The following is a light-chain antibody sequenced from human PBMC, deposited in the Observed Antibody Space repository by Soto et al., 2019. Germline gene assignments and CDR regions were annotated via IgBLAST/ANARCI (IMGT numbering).Light chain of an antibody. CDR2: SSN. Sequence: QSVLTQPPSASGTPGQRVTISCSGTSSNIGSNTVNWYQQLPGRAPQLLIYSSNLRPSGVPDRFSGSKSGTSGSLAISGLRSEDEADYYCAAWDDTLDGVIFGGGTKLTV. J-gene: IGLJ2*01. V-gene: IGLV1-44*01. CDR3: AAWDDTLDGVI. CDR1: SSNIGSNT.